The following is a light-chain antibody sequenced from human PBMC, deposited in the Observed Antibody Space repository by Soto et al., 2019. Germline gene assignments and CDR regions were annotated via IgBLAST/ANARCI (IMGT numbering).Light chain of an antibody. CDR1: SSNIASNT. CDR2: NNN. CDR3: QSYDSSHVV. V-gene: IGLV1-44*01. Sequence: QSVLTQPPSASGTPGQRVTISCSGSSSNIASNTVNWYQQLPGTAPKLLIYNNNHRPSGVLDRFSGSKSGTSASLAISGLQSEDEADYYCQSYDSSHVVFGGGTKLTVL. J-gene: IGLJ2*01.